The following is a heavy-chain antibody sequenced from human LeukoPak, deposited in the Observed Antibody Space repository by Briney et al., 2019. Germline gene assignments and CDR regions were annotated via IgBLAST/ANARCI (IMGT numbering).Heavy chain of an antibody. CDR2: ISGTSCTT. D-gene: IGHD2-15*01. CDR3: AKRLRDPRAFDY. J-gene: IGHJ4*02. CDR1: GFTFSNYA. Sequence: SGGFRRPSCAAPGFTFSNYATSWGGQAPGKGLEWVSAISGTSCTTNYAAPVKGRFTISRDNSKNTLYLQMNSLGVDDMAVYYCAKRLRDPRAFDYWGQGTLVTVSS. V-gene: IGHV3-23*01.